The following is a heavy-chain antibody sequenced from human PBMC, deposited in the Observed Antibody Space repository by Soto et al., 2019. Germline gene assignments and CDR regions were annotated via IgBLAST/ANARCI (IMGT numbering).Heavy chain of an antibody. V-gene: IGHV1-69*06. CDR1: GGTSTRYA. CDR2: IVPMFGTS. CDR3: NRGSEYDFWSGYL. D-gene: IGHD3-3*01. J-gene: IGHJ4*02. Sequence: QERLVQSGAEVRKPGSSVKVSCKVTGGTSTRYAINWVRQAPGQGLERMGGIVPMFGTSKYAQKCQGRVTITADTSTNMAYMELRSLRSEDTAVYYCNRGSEYDFWSGYLWGQGTLVSVSS.